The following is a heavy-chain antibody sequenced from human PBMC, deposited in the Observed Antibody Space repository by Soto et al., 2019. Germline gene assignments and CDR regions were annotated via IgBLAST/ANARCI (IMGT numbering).Heavy chain of an antibody. Sequence: QVQLQESGPGLLRPSETQSLTCAVSGASVSSRAHHWSWLRQTPGKGLEWIGYVYYSGHTKYNPSLQSRVTISMDRSRNLFSLRLSTVTAADTALYYCVTEYYQTDDYHKIDWGQGTLVTVSS. CDR1: GASVSSRAHH. J-gene: IGHJ4*02. V-gene: IGHV4-61*08. D-gene: IGHD3-16*01. CDR3: VTEYYQTDDYHKID. CDR2: VYYSGHT.